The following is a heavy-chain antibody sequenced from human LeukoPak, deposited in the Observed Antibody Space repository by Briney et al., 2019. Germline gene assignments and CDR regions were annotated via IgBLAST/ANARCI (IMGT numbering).Heavy chain of an antibody. Sequence: PGGSLRLSCAASGFTFSNIGMAWVRQAPGKGLEWVSVISGSGGSTYYADSVKGRFTISRVNSKNTLYLQMNSLRAEDAAVYYCAKGSGSYYGGQIDYWGQGTLVTVSS. CDR1: GFTFSNIG. V-gene: IGHV3-23*01. D-gene: IGHD1-26*01. CDR2: ISGSGGST. J-gene: IGHJ4*02. CDR3: AKGSGSYYGGQIDY.